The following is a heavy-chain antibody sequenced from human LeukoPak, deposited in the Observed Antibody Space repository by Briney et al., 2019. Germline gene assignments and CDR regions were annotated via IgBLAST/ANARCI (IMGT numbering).Heavy chain of an antibody. Sequence: GGSLRLSCAASGFTFNIYTMHWVRQAPGRGLEWGTVISHDGQNKYYADSVEGRFTISRDNSQNTVFLQMNSLRSEDTAVYFCVREGYYGSGSYFRRFDYWGQGTLVTVSS. V-gene: IGHV3-30*04. J-gene: IGHJ4*02. D-gene: IGHD3-10*01. CDR1: GFTFNIYT. CDR2: ISHDGQNK. CDR3: VREGYYGSGSYFRRFDY.